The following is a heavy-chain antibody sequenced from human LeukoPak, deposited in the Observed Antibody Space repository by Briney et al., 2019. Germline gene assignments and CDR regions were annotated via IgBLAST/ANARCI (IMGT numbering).Heavy chain of an antibody. J-gene: IGHJ4*02. Sequence: GGSLRLSCAASGFTFDDYAMHWVRQAPGKGLEWVSGISWNSGSIGYADSVKGRFTISRDNAKNSLYLQMNSLRAEDMALYYCAKDQRAVPASPPTDWGQGTLVTVSS. CDR3: AKDQRAVPASPPTD. CDR2: ISWNSGSI. D-gene: IGHD2-2*01. V-gene: IGHV3-9*03. CDR1: GFTFDDYA.